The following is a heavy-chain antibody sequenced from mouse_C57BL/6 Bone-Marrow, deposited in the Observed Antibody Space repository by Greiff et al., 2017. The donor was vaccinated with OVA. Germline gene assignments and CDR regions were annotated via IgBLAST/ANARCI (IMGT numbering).Heavy chain of an antibody. V-gene: IGHV5-4*01. CDR3: ARDHQLVWGY. Sequence: EVQLVESGGGLVKPGGSLKLSCAASGFTFSSYAMPWVRQTPEKRLEWVATISDGGSYTYYPDNVKGRFTISRDNAHNNLYLQMSHLKSEDTAVEYCARDHQLVWGYWGQGASGPGSS. J-gene: IGHJ4*01. CDR1: GFTFSSYA. CDR2: ISDGGSYT. D-gene: IGHD4-1*02.